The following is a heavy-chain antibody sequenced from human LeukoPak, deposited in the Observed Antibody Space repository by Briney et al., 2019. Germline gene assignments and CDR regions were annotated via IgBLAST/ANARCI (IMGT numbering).Heavy chain of an antibody. J-gene: IGHJ4*02. CDR2: ISGSSSLI. V-gene: IGHV3-48*01. Sequence: PGRSLRLSCVASGFTFSSYSMNWVRQAPGKGLEWVSYISGSSSLIYYADSVKGRFTISRDNANNSLYLQLSSLRAEDTAVYYCARDPSYSDSTGSYWGQGTLVTVSS. CDR1: GFTFSSYS. CDR3: ARDPSYSDSTGSY. D-gene: IGHD3-22*01.